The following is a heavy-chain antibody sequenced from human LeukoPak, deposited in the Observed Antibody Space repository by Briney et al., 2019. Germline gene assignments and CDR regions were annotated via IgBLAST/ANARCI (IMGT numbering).Heavy chain of an antibody. D-gene: IGHD1-26*01. J-gene: IGHJ4*02. V-gene: IGHV1-8*01. CDR1: GYTFTSYD. Sequence: ASVKVSCKASGYTFTSYDINWVRQATGQGLEWMGWMNPNSGNTGYAQKFQGRVTMTRNTSISTAYMELSRLRSDDTAVYYCARVYSGSYSGDDDDYWGQGTLVTVSS. CDR3: ARVYSGSYSGDDDDY. CDR2: MNPNSGNT.